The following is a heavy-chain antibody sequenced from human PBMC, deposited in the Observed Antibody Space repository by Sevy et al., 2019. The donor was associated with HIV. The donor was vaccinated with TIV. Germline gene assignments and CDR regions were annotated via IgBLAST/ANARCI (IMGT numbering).Heavy chain of an antibody. V-gene: IGHV1-2*02. Sequence: ASVKVSCKASGYTFTDYYLHWVRQAPGHGLEWVGYINPNSGVTNYPQKFRGRVTVTSDTSISTAYMEPRSLGSDDTALYYCARGRVIFDYWGQGTLVTVSS. CDR3: ARGRVIFDY. CDR1: GYTFTDYY. CDR2: INPNSGVT. J-gene: IGHJ4*02.